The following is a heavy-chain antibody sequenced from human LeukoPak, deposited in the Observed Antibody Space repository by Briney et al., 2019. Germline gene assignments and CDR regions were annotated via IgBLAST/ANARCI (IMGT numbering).Heavy chain of an antibody. V-gene: IGHV3-30-3*01. D-gene: IGHD4-17*01. J-gene: IGHJ4*02. Sequence: PGRSLRLSCAASGFTFSSYAMHWVRQAPGKGLEWVAVISYDGSNKYYADSVKGRFTISRDNSKNTLYLQMNSLRAEDTAVYYCARDGGYGDYPQYFDYWGQGTLVTVSS. CDR1: GFTFSSYA. CDR2: ISYDGSNK. CDR3: ARDGGYGDYPQYFDY.